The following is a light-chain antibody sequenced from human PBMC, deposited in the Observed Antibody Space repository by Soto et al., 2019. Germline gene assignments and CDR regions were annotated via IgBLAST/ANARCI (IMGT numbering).Light chain of an antibody. Sequence: QSVLAQPPSVSGAPGQRVSISCTGSTSNIGAPYDVHWYQHLPGAAPKLLIYGDNNRPSGVPDRFSGSKSGTSASLAITSLQAEDEADYYCQSYDISLHNYVFGPATQVTVL. CDR3: QSYDISLHNYV. CDR1: TSNIGAPYD. V-gene: IGLV1-40*01. CDR2: GDN. J-gene: IGLJ1*01.